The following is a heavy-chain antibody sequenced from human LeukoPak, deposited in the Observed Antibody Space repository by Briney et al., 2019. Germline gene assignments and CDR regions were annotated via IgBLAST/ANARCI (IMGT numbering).Heavy chain of an antibody. CDR2: IYYSGST. V-gene: IGHV4-39*07. Sequence: SETLSLTCTVSGGSISSSSYYWGWIRQPPGKGLEWIGSIYYSGSTYYNPSLKSRVTISVDTSKSQFSLKLSSVAAADTAVYYCATLGFSSGYYYYLDHWGQGTLVTVSS. CDR3: ATLGFSSGYYYYLDH. D-gene: IGHD3-22*01. CDR1: GGSISSSSYY. J-gene: IGHJ4*02.